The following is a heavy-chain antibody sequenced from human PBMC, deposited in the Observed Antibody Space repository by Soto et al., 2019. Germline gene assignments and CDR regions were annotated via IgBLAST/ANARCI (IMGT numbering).Heavy chain of an antibody. J-gene: IGHJ4*02. Sequence: QVQLVESGGGVVQPGRSLRLSCAASGFTFSSYGMHWVRQAPGKGLEWVAVISYDGSNKYYADSVKGRFTISRDNSKNTLYLQMNSLRAEDTAVYYCAGSPPDYGDYAVGYWGQGTLVTVSS. D-gene: IGHD4-17*01. CDR2: ISYDGSNK. V-gene: IGHV3-30*03. CDR3: AGSPPDYGDYAVGY. CDR1: GFTFSSYG.